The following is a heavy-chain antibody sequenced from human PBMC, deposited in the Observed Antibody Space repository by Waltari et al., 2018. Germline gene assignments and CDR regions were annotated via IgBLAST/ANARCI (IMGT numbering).Heavy chain of an antibody. Sequence: QLQLQESGPGLVKPSETLSLTCTVSGGSISSSSYYWGWIRQPPGKGMAWIGSTYYSGSTYSNPPLRRRVTIAVDTSKNQFSLKLSAVTAADTAVYYCASLLPGIAAAGPDYVGQGTLVPVSS. J-gene: IGHJ4*02. CDR2: TYYSGST. CDR1: GGSISSSSYY. CDR3: ASLLPGIAAAGPDY. D-gene: IGHD6-13*01. V-gene: IGHV4-39*07.